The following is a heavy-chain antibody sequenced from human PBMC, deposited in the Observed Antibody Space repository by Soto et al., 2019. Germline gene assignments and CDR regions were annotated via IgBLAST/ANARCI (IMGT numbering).Heavy chain of an antibody. CDR1: GYTFTSYY. CDR2: TNPNSGNT. J-gene: IGHJ3*02. V-gene: IGHV1-8*01. Sequence: ASVKVSCKAAGYTFTSYYINWVRQATGQGLEWMGWTNPNSGNTGYAQKFQGRVTMTRNTSISTAYKELSSMRSEDTAVYYCATGFAHYYDSSGYDQHDAFYSWGQGPMGT. CDR3: ATGFAHYYDSSGYDQHDAFYS. D-gene: IGHD3-22*01.